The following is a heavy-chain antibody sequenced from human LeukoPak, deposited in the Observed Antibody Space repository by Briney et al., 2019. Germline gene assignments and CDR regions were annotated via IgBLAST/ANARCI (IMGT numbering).Heavy chain of an antibody. CDR3: ARVPITFRYYYMDV. V-gene: IGHV4-34*01. D-gene: IGHD3-16*01. CDR1: GGSFSGYY. J-gene: IGHJ6*03. Sequence: PSETLSLTCAVYGGSFSGYYWSWIRQPPGKGLEWIGEINRSGSTNYNPSLKSRVTISVDTSKNQFSLKLNSVTAADTAVYYCARVPITFRYYYMDVWGKGTTVTVSS. CDR2: INRSGST.